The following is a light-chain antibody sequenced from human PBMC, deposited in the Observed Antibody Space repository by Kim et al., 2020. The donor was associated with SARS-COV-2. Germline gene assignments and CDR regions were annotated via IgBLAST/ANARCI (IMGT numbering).Light chain of an antibody. CDR2: AAA. V-gene: IGKV1-6*01. CDR3: QQDDSHPPT. Sequence: GSGAGRSSCTGPEDRGVRTTLHWHHPPCGHASKPVTHAAADLESGVPSRFSGRGSGTKFTFTISNLQPEDIATYYCQQDDSHPPTFGRGTKVDIK. CDR1: RGVRTT. J-gene: IGKJ4*01.